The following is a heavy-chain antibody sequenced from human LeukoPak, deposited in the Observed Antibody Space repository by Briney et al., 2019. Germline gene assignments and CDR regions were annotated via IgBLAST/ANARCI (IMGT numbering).Heavy chain of an antibody. CDR1: GFTFSSYA. V-gene: IGHV3-30*04. CDR2: ISYDGSNK. CDR3: AKDEGPYYGSGSLAS. D-gene: IGHD3-10*01. Sequence: PGRSLRLSCAASGFTFSSYAMHWVRQAPGKGLEWVALISYDGSNKYYADSVKGRFTISRDNSMSTLFLQMSSLRPEDTAIYYCAKDEGPYYGSGSLASWGQGTLVTVSS. J-gene: IGHJ4*02.